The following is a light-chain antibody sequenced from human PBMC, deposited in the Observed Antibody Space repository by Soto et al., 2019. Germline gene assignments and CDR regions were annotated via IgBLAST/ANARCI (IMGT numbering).Light chain of an antibody. CDR3: QQYDRTPLT. V-gene: IGKV4-1*01. Sequence: DIVMTQSPDSLAVSLGERATINCKSSQNLLYSSNNKNYLAWYQQKPGQPPKLLIYWASTRESGVPDRFSGSGSGTDFTLPISSLQAEDVAVYYCQQYDRTPLTFGGGTKVEIK. J-gene: IGKJ4*01. CDR2: WAS. CDR1: QNLLYSSNNKNY.